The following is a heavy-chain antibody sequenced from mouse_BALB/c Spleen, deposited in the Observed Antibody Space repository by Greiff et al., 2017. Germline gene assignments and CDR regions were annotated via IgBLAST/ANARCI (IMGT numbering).Heavy chain of an antibody. CDR1: GFNIKDTY. CDR2: IDPANGNT. Sequence: VQLKQSGAELVKPGASVKLSCTASGFNIKDTYMHWVKQRPEQGLEWIGRIDPANGNTKYDPKFQGKATITADTSSNTAYLQLSSLTSEDTAVYYCARRDWDDAMDYWGQGTSVTVSS. CDR3: ARRDWDDAMDY. D-gene: IGHD4-1*01. J-gene: IGHJ4*01. V-gene: IGHV14-3*02.